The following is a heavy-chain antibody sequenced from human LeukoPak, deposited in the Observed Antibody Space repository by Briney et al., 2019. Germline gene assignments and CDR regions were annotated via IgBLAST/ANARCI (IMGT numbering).Heavy chain of an antibody. D-gene: IGHD3/OR15-3a*01. CDR2: ISGSGGST. V-gene: IGHV3-23*01. J-gene: IGHJ3*02. CDR3: AKDPNWTGRAFDI. Sequence: GGSLRLSCAASGFTFSSYAMSWVRQAPGKGLDWVSAISGSGGSTYYADSVKGRFTISRDNSKNTLYLQMNSLRAEDTAVYYCAKDPNWTGRAFDIWGQGTMVTVSS. CDR1: GFTFSSYA.